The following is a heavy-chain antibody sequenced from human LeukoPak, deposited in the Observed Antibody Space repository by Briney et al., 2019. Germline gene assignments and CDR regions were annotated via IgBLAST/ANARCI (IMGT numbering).Heavy chain of an antibody. D-gene: IGHD6-6*01. J-gene: IGHJ4*02. CDR3: ARDYIGGSWALIAARLVLGY. V-gene: IGHV1-46*01. Sequence: ASVKVSCKASGYTSTSYYMHWVRQAPGQGLEWMGIINPSGGSTSYAQKFQGRVTMTRDMSTSTVYMELSSLRSEDTAVYYCARDYIGGSWALIAARLVLGYWGQGTLVTVSS. CDR2: INPSGGST. CDR1: GYTSTSYY.